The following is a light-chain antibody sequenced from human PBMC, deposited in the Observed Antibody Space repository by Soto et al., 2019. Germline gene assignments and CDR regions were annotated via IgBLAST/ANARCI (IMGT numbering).Light chain of an antibody. CDR2: DAS. J-gene: IGKJ2*01. CDR1: QSVGSS. V-gene: IGKV3-11*01. CDR3: QQRSSWFN. Sequence: IVLTQSPATLSLSPGERATLSCRASQSVGSSLAWYQQKPGQPPRLLIYDASNRATGIPARFSGSGSGTDFTLTISGLEPEDCAVYYCQQRSSWFNFCQGTKLDIK.